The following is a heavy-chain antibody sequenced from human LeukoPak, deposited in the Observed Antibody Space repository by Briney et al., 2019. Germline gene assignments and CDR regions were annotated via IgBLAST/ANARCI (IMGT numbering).Heavy chain of an antibody. D-gene: IGHD2-15*01. V-gene: IGHV4-59*01. CDR2: IYYSGST. CDR1: GGSISSYY. CDR3: TRDYCSGGSCYFDY. J-gene: IGHJ4*02. Sequence: SETLSLTCTVSGGSISSYYWSWIRQPPGKGLEWIGYIYYSGSTNYNPSLKSRVTISVDTSKNQFSLKLSSVTAADTAVYYCTRDYCSGGSCYFDYWGQGTLVTVSS.